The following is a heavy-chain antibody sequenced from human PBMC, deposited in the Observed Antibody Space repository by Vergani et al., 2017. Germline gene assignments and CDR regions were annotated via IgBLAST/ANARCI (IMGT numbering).Heavy chain of an antibody. Sequence: QVQLQESGPGLVKPSETLSLTCTVSGYSISNGHYWGWIRQSPVKGLEWIGSLYASGSTYYSPSLKSRVAISIDTSKNHFSLRLSSVTAADTAVYYCARHLRGYSYGVFDYWGQGREVTVSS. D-gene: IGHD5-18*01. CDR2: LYASGST. CDR1: GYSISNGHY. V-gene: IGHV4-38-2*02. CDR3: ARHLRGYSYGVFDY. J-gene: IGHJ4*02.